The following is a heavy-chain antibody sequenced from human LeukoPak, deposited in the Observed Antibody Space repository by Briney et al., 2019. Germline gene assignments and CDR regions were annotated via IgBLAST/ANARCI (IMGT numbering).Heavy chain of an antibody. CDR3: ARAHNWKYGSYDF. D-gene: IGHD1-7*01. J-gene: IGHJ4*02. CDR1: GFTFSSYS. Sequence: GGSLRLSCAASGFTFSSYSMNWVRQAPGKGLEWVSCVSSSSSYIYYADSVKGRFTISRDNAKNSLYLQMNSLRAEDTAVYYCARAHNWKYGSYDFWGQGTLVTVSS. V-gene: IGHV3-21*01. CDR2: VSSSSSYI.